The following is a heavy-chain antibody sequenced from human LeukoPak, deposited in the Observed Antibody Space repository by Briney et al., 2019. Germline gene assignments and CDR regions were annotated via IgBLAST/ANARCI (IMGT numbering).Heavy chain of an antibody. CDR1: GFTFSSHA. Sequence: GRSLRLSCAASGFTFSSHAMHWVRQAPGKGLEWVTFISYDGTIKYYPDSVKGRFTISRDNSKNTLYLQMNSLTGEDTAVYYCARDGESMNAFDIWGQGTTVTVSS. J-gene: IGHJ3*02. V-gene: IGHV3-30*14. CDR2: ISYDGTIK. D-gene: IGHD3-10*01. CDR3: ARDGESMNAFDI.